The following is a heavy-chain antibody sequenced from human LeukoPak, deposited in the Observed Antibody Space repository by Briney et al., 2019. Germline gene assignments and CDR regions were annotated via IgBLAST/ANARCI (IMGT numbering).Heavy chain of an antibody. CDR3: ARDPYGSGNNYWFDP. J-gene: IGHJ5*02. CDR2: IIPIFGTA. V-gene: IGHV1-69*13. D-gene: IGHD3-10*01. Sequence: GASVKVSCKASGGTFSSYAISWVRQAPGQGLEWMGGIIPIFGTANYAQKFQGRVTITADESTSTAYMELSSLRSEDTAVYYCARDPYGSGNNYWFDPWGQGTLVTVSS. CDR1: GGTFSSYA.